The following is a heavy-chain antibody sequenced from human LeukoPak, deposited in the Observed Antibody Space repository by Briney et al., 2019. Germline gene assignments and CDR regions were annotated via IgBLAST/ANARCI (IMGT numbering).Heavy chain of an antibody. D-gene: IGHD2/OR15-2a*01. Sequence: GGSLRLSCAASGFTFSDYEMNWVRQAPGKGLEWVSYISSSGTTIYYADSVKGRFTISRDNAKNSLYLQMNSLRAEDTAVYYCARYEYGGGKYYWGQGTLVTVSS. V-gene: IGHV3-48*03. CDR2: ISSSGTTI. CDR1: GFTFSDYE. CDR3: ARYEYGGGKYY. J-gene: IGHJ4*02.